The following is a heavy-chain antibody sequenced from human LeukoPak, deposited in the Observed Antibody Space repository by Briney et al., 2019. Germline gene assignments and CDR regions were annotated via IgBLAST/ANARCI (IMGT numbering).Heavy chain of an antibody. D-gene: IGHD3-10*01. V-gene: IGHV4-59*01. Sequence: SETLSLTCTVSGASISSYYWNWIRQPPGKGLEWIGYIYYSGSTNYNPSLKSRVTISVDTSKNQFSLKLNSVTAADTAMYYCARDGSRFATMTWFDPWGQGTLVTVSS. CDR3: ARDGSRFATMTWFDP. J-gene: IGHJ5*02. CDR2: IYYSGST. CDR1: GASISSYY.